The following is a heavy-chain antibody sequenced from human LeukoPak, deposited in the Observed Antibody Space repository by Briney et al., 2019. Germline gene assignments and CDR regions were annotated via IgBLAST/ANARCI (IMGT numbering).Heavy chain of an antibody. CDR1: GGTFSSYA. Sequence: ASVKVSCKASGGTFSSYAISWVRQAPGQGLEWMGGIIPIFGTANYAQKFQGRVTITADESTSTAYMELSSLRSEDTAVYYCARGARPAAGTCFDYWGQGTLVTVSS. D-gene: IGHD6-13*01. V-gene: IGHV1-69*13. CDR3: ARGARPAAGTCFDY. CDR2: IIPIFGTA. J-gene: IGHJ4*02.